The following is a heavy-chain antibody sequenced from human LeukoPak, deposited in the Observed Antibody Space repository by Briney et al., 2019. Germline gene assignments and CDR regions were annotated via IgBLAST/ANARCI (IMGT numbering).Heavy chain of an antibody. Sequence: GGSLRLSCAASGFTFSSYAMSWVRQAPGKGLEWVSAISGSGGSTYYADSVKGRFTISRDNSKNTLYLQMNSLRAKDTAVYYCAKDAIYYYDSSPPNWFDPWGQGTLVTVSS. CDR2: ISGSGGST. D-gene: IGHD3-22*01. CDR3: AKDAIYYYDSSPPNWFDP. V-gene: IGHV3-23*01. CDR1: GFTFSSYA. J-gene: IGHJ5*02.